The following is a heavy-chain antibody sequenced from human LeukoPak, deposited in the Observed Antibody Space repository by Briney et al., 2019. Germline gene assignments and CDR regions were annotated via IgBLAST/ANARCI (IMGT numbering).Heavy chain of an antibody. J-gene: IGHJ4*02. CDR2: ISGSGDKT. Sequence: GGSLRLSCAASGFTFSTSAMSWVRQAPGKGLEWVSAISGSGDKTYYADSVKGRFTVSRDNSKNTLYLQMNSLRGEDTAVYYCAKGLRFLEWLFDYWGQGTLVTVSS. D-gene: IGHD3-3*01. V-gene: IGHV3-23*01. CDR1: GFTFSTSA. CDR3: AKGLRFLEWLFDY.